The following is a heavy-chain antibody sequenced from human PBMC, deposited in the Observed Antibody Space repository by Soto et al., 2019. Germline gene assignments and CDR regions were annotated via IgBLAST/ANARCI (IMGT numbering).Heavy chain of an antibody. V-gene: IGHV3-30*18. CDR3: AKSCGFVRHYYYYGMDV. CDR2: ISYDGSNK. D-gene: IGHD3-22*01. J-gene: IGHJ6*02. CDR1: GFTFSSNG. Sequence: GGSLRLSCAASGFTFSSNGMHWVRQAPGKGLEWVAVISYDGSNKYYADSVKGRFTISRDNSKNTLYLQMNSLRAEDTAVYYCAKSCGFVRHYYYYGMDVWGQGTTVTVSS.